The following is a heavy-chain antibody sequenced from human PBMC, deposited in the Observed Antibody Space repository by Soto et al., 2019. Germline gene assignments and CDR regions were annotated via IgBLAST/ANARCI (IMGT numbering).Heavy chain of an antibody. J-gene: IGHJ4*02. CDR3: ARTDSVGFYPD. V-gene: IGHV4-38-2*01. CDR1: GDSISRGYH. Sequence: PSGTLSLTCAVSGDSISRGYHWAWIRQPPGKGLEWVASIYHSGTTYYNPSLTSRVTISVDTSKNQFSLKVNSVTAADSAVYFGARTDSVGFYPDSGQGILVTV. CDR2: IYHSGTT. D-gene: IGHD2-15*01.